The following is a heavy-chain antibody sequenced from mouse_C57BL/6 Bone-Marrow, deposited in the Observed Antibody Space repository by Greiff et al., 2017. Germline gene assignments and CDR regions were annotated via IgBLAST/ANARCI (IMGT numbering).Heavy chain of an antibody. CDR2: IYPRSGNT. V-gene: IGHV1-81*01. Sequence: VQLQQSGAELARPGASVKLSCKASGYTFTSYGISWVKQGTGQGLEWIGEIYPRSGNTYYNEKFKGKATLTADKSSSTAYMELRSLTSEDSAVYFCARSRDGSNYFDYWGQGTTLTVSS. CDR1: GYTFTSYG. CDR3: ARSRDGSNYFDY. J-gene: IGHJ2*01. D-gene: IGHD3-3*01.